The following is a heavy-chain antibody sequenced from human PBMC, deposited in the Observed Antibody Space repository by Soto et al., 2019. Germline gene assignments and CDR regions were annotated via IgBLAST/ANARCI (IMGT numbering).Heavy chain of an antibody. Sequence: PAETLSLTCTVPGGSFSSYAWNWIRQPAGKGLEGIGVIYTSGSTNYNPSLKSRVTISVDRSKNQYSLNLSSVTAADTAIYYCARESGGYDSSTRYGLDVWGQGTTVTV. J-gene: IGHJ6*02. CDR3: ARESGGYDSSTRYGLDV. D-gene: IGHD6-25*01. V-gene: IGHV4-4*07. CDR2: IYTSGST. CDR1: GGSFSSYA.